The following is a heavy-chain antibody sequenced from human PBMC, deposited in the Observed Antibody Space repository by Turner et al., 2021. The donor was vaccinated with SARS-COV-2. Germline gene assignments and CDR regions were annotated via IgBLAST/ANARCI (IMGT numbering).Heavy chain of an antibody. Sequence: QVQLQQSGPGLVKPSETLSLICTVSGGSISSYYWRWIRQPPGKGLEWIGYIYYSESTNDNPSLKSRVTRSVDTSKNQFSLKLSSVTAADTAVYYGARARWLHGEVDYWGQGTLVTVSS. CDR1: GGSISSYY. D-gene: IGHD3-10*01. CDR2: IYYSEST. CDR3: ARARWLHGEVDY. V-gene: IGHV4-59*01. J-gene: IGHJ4*02.